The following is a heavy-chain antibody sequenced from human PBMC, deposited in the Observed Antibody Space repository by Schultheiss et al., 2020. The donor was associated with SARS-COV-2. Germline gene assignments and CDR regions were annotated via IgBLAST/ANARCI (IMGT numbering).Heavy chain of an antibody. V-gene: IGHV4-59*04. CDR2: IHDSGTT. J-gene: IGHJ4*02. D-gene: IGHD1-26*01. CDR3: AGSYSGGFDN. Sequence: SETLSLTCTVSGVSVTTYCWNWIRRPPGKGLEWIGFIHDSGTTYYNPSLTSRGTISIDRSRNQFSLNLISVTAADTALYYCAGSYSGGFDNWGQGTLVTVSS. CDR1: GVSVTTYC.